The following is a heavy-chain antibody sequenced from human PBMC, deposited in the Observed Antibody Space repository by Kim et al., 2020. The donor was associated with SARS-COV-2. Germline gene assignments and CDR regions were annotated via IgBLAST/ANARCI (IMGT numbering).Heavy chain of an antibody. CDR2: IKQDESEK. J-gene: IGHJ6*02. CDR1: EFTFSNYW. CDR3: ARSGDSSGYYRGKYYYYGMDV. Sequence: GGSLRLSCAASEFTFSNYWMRWVRQAPGKGLEWVANIKQDESEKYYVDSVKGRFTISRDNAKNSLYLQMNSLRAEDTAVYYCARSGDSSGYYRGKYYYYGMDVWGQGTTVTVSS. D-gene: IGHD3-22*01. V-gene: IGHV3-7*01.